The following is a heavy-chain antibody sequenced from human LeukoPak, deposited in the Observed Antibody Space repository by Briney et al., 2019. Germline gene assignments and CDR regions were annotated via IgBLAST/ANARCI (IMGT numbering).Heavy chain of an antibody. D-gene: IGHD1-7*01. CDR3: AKVPRAWNYDNWFDP. CDR2: ISGSGGST. CDR1: GFTFSSYA. J-gene: IGHJ5*02. Sequence: GGSLRLSCAASGFTFSSYAMSWVRQAPGKGLEWVSAISGSGGSTYSADSVKGRFTISRDNSKNTLYLQMNSLRAEDTAVYYCAKVPRAWNYDNWFDPWGQGTLVTVSS. V-gene: IGHV3-23*01.